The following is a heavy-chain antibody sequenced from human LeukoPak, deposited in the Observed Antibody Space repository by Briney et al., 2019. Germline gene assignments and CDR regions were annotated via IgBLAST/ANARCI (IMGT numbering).Heavy chain of an antibody. CDR2: TSSDLNVK. CDR3: AREGYYGSGSPPSLYFDY. J-gene: IGHJ4*02. CDR1: GFTFRNYV. D-gene: IGHD3-10*01. Sequence: GGSLRLSCAASGFTFRNYVIHWVRQAPGKGLEWVAVTSSDLNVKLYADSVKGRFTISRDNSRSTLYLQMNSLRPEDTAIYYCAREGYYGSGSPPSLYFDYWGQGTWSPSPQ. V-gene: IGHV3-30-3*01.